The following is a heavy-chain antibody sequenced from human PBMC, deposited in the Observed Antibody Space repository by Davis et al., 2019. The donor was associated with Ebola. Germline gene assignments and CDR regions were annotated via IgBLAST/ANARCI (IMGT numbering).Heavy chain of an antibody. CDR3: ARGWLRSGFDS. V-gene: IGHV6-1*01. CDR1: GDSVSSGA. D-gene: IGHD5-12*01. J-gene: IGHJ4*02. Sequence: PSETLSLTCAISGDSVSSGAWNWIRQSPSRGLEWLGRTYYKSKWNNDYAVSVKSRITIDLDTSKNQLSLQLDSVTPEDTAVYYCARGWLRSGFDSWGQGTLVTVSS. CDR2: TYYKSKWNN.